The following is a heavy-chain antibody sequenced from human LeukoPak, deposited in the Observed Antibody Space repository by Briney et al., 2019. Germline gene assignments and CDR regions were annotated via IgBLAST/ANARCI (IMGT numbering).Heavy chain of an antibody. D-gene: IGHD2-2*01. CDR1: GFTFSSYW. J-gene: IGHJ5*02. CDR3: ARLRGGCSSTSCLKSTRFDP. V-gene: IGHV3-7*01. CDR2: IKQDGSEK. Sequence: GGSLRLSCAASGFTFSSYWMSWVRQAPGKGLEWVANIKQDGSEKYYVDSVKGRFTISRDNAKNSLYLQMNSLRAEDTAVYYCARLRGGCSSTSCLKSTRFDPWGQGTLVTVSS.